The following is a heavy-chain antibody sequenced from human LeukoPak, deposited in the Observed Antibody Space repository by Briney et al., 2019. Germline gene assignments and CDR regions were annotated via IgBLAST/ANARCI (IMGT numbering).Heavy chain of an antibody. D-gene: IGHD3-22*01. CDR3: ARDSDNSGYYYSTSFDY. J-gene: IGHJ4*02. Sequence: GRSLRLSCAASGFTFSSYGMHWVRQAPGKGLEWVAVVWYDGRYKYYADSVKGRFTISRDNLKNTLYLQMNSLRAEDTAVYYCARDSDNSGYYYSTSFDYWGLGTLVTVSS. CDR2: VWYDGRYK. CDR1: GFTFSSYG. V-gene: IGHV3-33*01.